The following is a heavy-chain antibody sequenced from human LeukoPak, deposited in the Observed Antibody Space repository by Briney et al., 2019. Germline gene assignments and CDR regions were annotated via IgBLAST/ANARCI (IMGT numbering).Heavy chain of an antibody. J-gene: IGHJ2*01. V-gene: IGHV1-46*01. CDR1: GYTFTSYY. CDR3: VRGASSIAALNPFWYLDL. Sequence: ASVKVSCKASGYTFTSYYMHWVRQGPGQGLEWMGIINPSGGSTSYAQKFQGRVTMTRDTSTNTVYMELSSLRSEDTAVFYCVRGASSIAALNPFWYLDLWGRGTLVTVSS. D-gene: IGHD6-6*01. CDR2: INPSGGST.